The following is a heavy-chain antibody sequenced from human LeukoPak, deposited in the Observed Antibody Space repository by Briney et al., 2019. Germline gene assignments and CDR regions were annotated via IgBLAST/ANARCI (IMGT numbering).Heavy chain of an antibody. CDR3: ATAPSRLRCFDWLLYGGGDY. J-gene: IGHJ4*02. D-gene: IGHD3-9*01. CDR1: GYTFTSYD. CDR2: MNPNSGNT. V-gene: IGHV1-8*01. Sequence: ASVKVSCKASGYTFTSYDINWVRQATGQGLEWMGWMNPNSGNTGYAQKFQGRVTMTRNTSISTAYMDLSSLTSEDTAVYYFATAPSRLRCFDWLLYGGGDYWGQGTLVTVSS.